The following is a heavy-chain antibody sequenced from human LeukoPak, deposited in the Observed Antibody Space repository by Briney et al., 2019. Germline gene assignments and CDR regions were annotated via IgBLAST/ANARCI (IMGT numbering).Heavy chain of an antibody. J-gene: IGHJ6*02. CDR2: IYISGST. CDR3: ARDGDFWSGYYVPDV. CDR1: GGSINSGY. V-gene: IGHV4-4*07. D-gene: IGHD3-3*01. Sequence: SETLSLTCSVSGGSINSGYWSWIRQPAGKGLEWIGRIYISGSTNYNPSLKSRVTMSVDTSKSQFSLKLSSVTAADTAVYYCARDGDFWSGYYVPDVWGQGTTVTVSS.